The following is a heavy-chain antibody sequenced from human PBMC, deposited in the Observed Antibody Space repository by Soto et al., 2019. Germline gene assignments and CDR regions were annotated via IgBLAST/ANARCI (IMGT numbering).Heavy chain of an antibody. V-gene: IGHV3-30*18. CDR2: ISYDGSNK. CDR3: AKDAWFEDLPKYYFDS. D-gene: IGHD3-10*01. Sequence: QVQLVESGGGVVQPGRSLRLSCAASGFTFSSYGLHWVRQAPGKGLEWVAVISYDGSNKYYADSVKGRFTISRDNSKNTLYLQMNSLRAEDTAVYYCAKDAWFEDLPKYYFDSWGQGTLVTVSS. J-gene: IGHJ4*02. CDR1: GFTFSSYG.